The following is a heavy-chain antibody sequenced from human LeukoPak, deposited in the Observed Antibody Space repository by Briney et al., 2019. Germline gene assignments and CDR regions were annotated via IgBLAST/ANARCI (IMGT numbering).Heavy chain of an antibody. V-gene: IGHV1-2*02. CDR3: ARDAEIAVAGSEFDY. CDR2: INPNSGGT. CDR1: GYTFTGYY. J-gene: IGHJ4*02. Sequence: GASVKVSCKASGYTFTGYYMHWVRQAPGQGLEWMGWINPNSGGTNYAQKFQGRVTMTRDTSISTAYMELSRLRSDDTAVYYCARDAEIAVAGSEFDYWGQGTLVTVSS. D-gene: IGHD6-19*01.